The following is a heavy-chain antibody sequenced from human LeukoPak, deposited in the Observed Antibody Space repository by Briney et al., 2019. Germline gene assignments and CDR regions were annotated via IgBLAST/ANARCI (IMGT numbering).Heavy chain of an antibody. V-gene: IGHV3-23*01. J-gene: IGHJ4*02. CDR1: GFTLSSYA. CDR3: AKGGPTGNLRSIGRDF. D-gene: IGHD5/OR15-5a*01. Sequence: GGSLRLSCAVSGFTLSSYAMSWVRQAPGKGLEWVSIISGSGDSTYYAGAVKGRFTISRDNSKNTLYLQMNSLRAEDTAVYYCAKGGPTGNLRSIGRDFWGQGTLVTVSS. CDR2: ISGSGDST.